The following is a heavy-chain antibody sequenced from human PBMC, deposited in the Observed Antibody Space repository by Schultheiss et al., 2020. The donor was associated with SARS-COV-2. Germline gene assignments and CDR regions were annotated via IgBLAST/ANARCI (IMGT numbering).Heavy chain of an antibody. CDR2: ISAYNGNT. CDR3: ARDPPGGDYSNIQGYNWFDP. D-gene: IGHD4-11*01. CDR1: GYTFTSYG. Sequence: GGSLRLSCKASGYTFTSYGISWVRQAPGQGLEWMGWISAYNGNTNYAQKLQGRVTMTTDTSTSTAYMELRSLRSDDTAVYYCARDPPGGDYSNIQGYNWFDPWGQGTLVTVSS. J-gene: IGHJ5*02. V-gene: IGHV1-18*01.